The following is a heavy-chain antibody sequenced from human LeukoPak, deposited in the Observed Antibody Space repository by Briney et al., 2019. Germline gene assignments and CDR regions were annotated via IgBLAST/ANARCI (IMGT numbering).Heavy chain of an antibody. CDR1: GGSISXXX. V-gene: IGHV4-59*01. J-gene: IGHJ6*02. CDR2: XXXXXXT. D-gene: IGHD2-2*01. CDR3: ARCHPVVPAAIRPPDYYYGMDV. Sequence: SETLSLTCTVSGGSISXXXXXXXRXXXXXXLXXXXXXXXXXXTNYNPSLKSRVTISXDTSKNQFSLKLSSVTAADTAVYYCARCHPVVPAAIRPPDYYYGMDVWGQGTTVTVSS.